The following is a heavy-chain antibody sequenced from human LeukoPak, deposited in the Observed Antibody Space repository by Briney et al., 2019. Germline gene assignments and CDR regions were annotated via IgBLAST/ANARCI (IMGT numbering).Heavy chain of an antibody. CDR1: GGSINSYY. V-gene: IGHV4-59*08. J-gene: IGHJ4*01. CDR3: ARQNQADFDY. D-gene: IGHD1-14*01. Sequence: SETLSLTCTVSGGSINSYYWSWIRQPPGKGLEWIGYVDHTGDTNYNPSLKGRVTMEVDTSKSQFSLRVNSASAADTATYFCARQNQADFDYWGRGTLVTVSS. CDR2: VDHTGDT.